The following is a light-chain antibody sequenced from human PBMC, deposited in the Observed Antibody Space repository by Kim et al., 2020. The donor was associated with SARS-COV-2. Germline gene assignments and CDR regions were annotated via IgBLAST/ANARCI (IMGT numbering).Light chain of an antibody. Sequence: SGSMGDRVPIACRASEGIRNYLGWFQQTQEKAPKSLIFAASTLHSGVPSKFSGSGSGTDFTLTISSLQPEDFATYYCHQYNTYPHTFGQGTKLEI. CDR3: HQYNTYPHT. V-gene: IGKV1-16*02. CDR1: EGIRNY. CDR2: AAS. J-gene: IGKJ2*01.